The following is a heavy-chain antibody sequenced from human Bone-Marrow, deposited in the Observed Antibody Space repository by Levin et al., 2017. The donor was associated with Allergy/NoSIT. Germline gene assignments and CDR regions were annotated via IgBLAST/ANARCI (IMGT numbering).Heavy chain of an antibody. D-gene: IGHD2-15*01. V-gene: IGHV4-31*01. J-gene: IGHJ3*02. CDR2: IYYSGST. CDR1: GGSISSGDYY. Sequence: SETLSLTCTVSGGSISSGDYYWTWIRQHPGKGLEWIGYIYYSGSTYYNPSLKSLVTISVDTSKTQVSLKLTSVIAADTDLDYCARVRMVAPNDGFEIWGQGTVVTVSS. CDR3: ARVRMVAPNDGFEI.